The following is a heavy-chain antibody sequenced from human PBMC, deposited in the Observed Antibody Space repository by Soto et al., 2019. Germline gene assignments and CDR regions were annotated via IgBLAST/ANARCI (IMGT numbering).Heavy chain of an antibody. V-gene: IGHV1-69*13. D-gene: IGHD4-17*01. Sequence: SVKVSCKASGGTFSSYAIRWVRQAPGQGLEWMGGIIPIFGTANYAQKFQGRVTITADESTSTAYMELSSLRSEDTAVYYCARGLRVSGDAFDIWGQGTMVTVSS. CDR3: ARGLRVSGDAFDI. CDR2: IIPIFGTA. J-gene: IGHJ3*02. CDR1: GGTFSSYA.